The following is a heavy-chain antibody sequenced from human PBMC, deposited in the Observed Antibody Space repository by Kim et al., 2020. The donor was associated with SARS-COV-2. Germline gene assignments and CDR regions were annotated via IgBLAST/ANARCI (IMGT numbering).Heavy chain of an antibody. V-gene: IGHV1-69*13. CDR3: ARDPSVSSSWYSFYFDL. J-gene: IGHJ2*01. D-gene: IGHD6-13*01. CDR2: IIPIFGTA. Sequence: SVKVSCKASGGTFSSYAISWVRQAPGQGLEWMGGIIPIFGTANYAQKFQGRVTITADESTSTAYMELSSLRSEDTAVYYCARDPSVSSSWYSFYFDLWGRGTLVTVSS. CDR1: GGTFSSYA.